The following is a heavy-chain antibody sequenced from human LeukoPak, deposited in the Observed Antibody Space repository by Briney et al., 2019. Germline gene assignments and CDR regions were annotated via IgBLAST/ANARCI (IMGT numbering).Heavy chain of an antibody. V-gene: IGHV1-2*04. D-gene: IGHD1-26*01. Sequence: ASVKVSCKASGYTFTGYYMHWVRQAPGQGFEWMGWINPNSGGTNYAQKFQGWVTMTRDTSISTAYMELSRLRSDDTAVYYCARDRYSGSYYYYYGMDVWGQGTTVTVSS. J-gene: IGHJ6*02. CDR2: INPNSGGT. CDR3: ARDRYSGSYYYYYGMDV. CDR1: GYTFTGYY.